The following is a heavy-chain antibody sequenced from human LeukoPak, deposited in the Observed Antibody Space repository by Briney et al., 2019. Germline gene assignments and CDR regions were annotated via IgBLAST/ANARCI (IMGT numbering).Heavy chain of an antibody. Sequence: GGSLRLSCAASGFTFSSYSMNWARQAPGKGLEWVSYISSSSSTIYYADSVKGRFTISRDNAKNSLYLQMNSLRAEDTAVYYCARESIAAAGPGFDYWGQGTLVTVSS. CDR2: ISSSSSTI. CDR3: ARESIAAAGPGFDY. J-gene: IGHJ4*02. CDR1: GFTFSSYS. V-gene: IGHV3-48*04. D-gene: IGHD6-13*01.